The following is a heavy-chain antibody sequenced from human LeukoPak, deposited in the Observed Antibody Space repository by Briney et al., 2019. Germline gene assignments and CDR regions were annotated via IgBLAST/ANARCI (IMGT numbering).Heavy chain of an antibody. CDR1: GGSISSSNW. D-gene: IGHD6-13*01. Sequence: SETLSLTCAVSGGSISSSNWWSWVRQPPGKGLEWIGEIYHSGSTNYNPSLKSRVTISVDKSKNQFSLKLSSVTAADAAVYYCARDTGLGSSPGDWYFDLWGRGTLVTVSS. J-gene: IGHJ2*01. CDR2: IYHSGST. CDR3: ARDTGLGSSPGDWYFDL. V-gene: IGHV4-4*02.